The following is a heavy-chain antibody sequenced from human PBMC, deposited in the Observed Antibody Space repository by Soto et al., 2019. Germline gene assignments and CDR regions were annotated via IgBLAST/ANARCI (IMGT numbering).Heavy chain of an antibody. J-gene: IGHJ6*02. V-gene: IGHV4-30-4*01. CDR1: GGSIISGDYY. Sequence: PWETLSLTCTVVGGSIISGDYYWSWIRQPPGKGLEWIGYIYYSGSTYYNPSLKSRVTISVDTSKNQFSLKLSSVTAADTAVYYCARDNILGILYGGMDVWGQGTTVTVSS. D-gene: IGHD3-3*01. CDR2: IYYSGST. CDR3: ARDNILGILYGGMDV.